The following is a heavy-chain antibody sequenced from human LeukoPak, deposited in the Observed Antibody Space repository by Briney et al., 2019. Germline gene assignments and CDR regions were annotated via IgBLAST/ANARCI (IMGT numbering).Heavy chain of an antibody. V-gene: IGHV4-34*01. CDR3: ARQPTAPDY. Sequence: SETLSLTCAVYGGSFSGYYWSWIRQPPGKGLEWIGEINHSGSTNYNPSLKSRVTISVDTSKNQFSLKLSSVTAADTAVYYCARQPTAPDYWGQGTLVTVSS. CDR2: INHSGST. CDR1: GGSFSGYY. D-gene: IGHD4-11*01. J-gene: IGHJ4*02.